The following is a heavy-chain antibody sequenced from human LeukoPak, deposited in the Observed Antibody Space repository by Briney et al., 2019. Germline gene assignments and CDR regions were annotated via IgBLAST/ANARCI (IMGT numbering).Heavy chain of an antibody. Sequence: SETLSLTCTVSGGSMNNYYWSWIRQAPGKGLEWIGYISDSGSTNYNPSLGSRVTISVDTSKNQFSLKLTSVTAADTALYYCARNIVGPRQVDYWGQGTLVTVSS. V-gene: IGHV4-59*01. CDR2: ISDSGST. CDR3: ARNIVGPRQVDY. J-gene: IGHJ4*02. CDR1: GGSMNNYY. D-gene: IGHD1-26*01.